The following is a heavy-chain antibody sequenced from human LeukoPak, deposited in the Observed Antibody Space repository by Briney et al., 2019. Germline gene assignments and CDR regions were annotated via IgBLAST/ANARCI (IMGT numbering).Heavy chain of an antibody. CDR1: GFSFSDYT. Sequence: PGGSLRLSCAASGFSFSDYTMNWVRQAPGKGLEWVSGISGGGGSTFYADSVKGRFTISRDNSKNTLNLQMDSLRAEDTAIYYCAKVTWFGEYHGWGKGTTVTVSS. CDR3: AKVTWFGEYHG. D-gene: IGHD3-10*01. CDR2: ISGGGGST. J-gene: IGHJ6*04. V-gene: IGHV3-23*01.